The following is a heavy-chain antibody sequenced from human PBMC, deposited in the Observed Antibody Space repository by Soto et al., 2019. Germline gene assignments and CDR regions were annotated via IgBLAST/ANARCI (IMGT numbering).Heavy chain of an antibody. V-gene: IGHV3-48*03. J-gene: IGHJ4*02. CDR2: ISSSGSTI. D-gene: IGHD3-22*01. Sequence: VQLVESGGGLVQPGGSLRLSCAASGFTFSSYEMNWVRQAPGKGLAWASYISSSGSTIYYADSVKGRFTISRDNAKNALYLQRHSLRAEDTAFYYCAGAYASSVYYPFDYWGQGTLVTVSS. CDR3: AGAYASSVYYPFDY. CDR1: GFTFSSYE.